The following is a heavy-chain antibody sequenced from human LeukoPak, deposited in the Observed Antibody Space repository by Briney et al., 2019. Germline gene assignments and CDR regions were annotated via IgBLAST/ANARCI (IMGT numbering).Heavy chain of an antibody. CDR1: GGSISSSSYY. J-gene: IGHJ4*02. CDR2: IYYSGST. D-gene: IGHD3-10*01. Sequence: SPSETLSLTCTVSGGSISSSSYYWGWIRQPPGKGLEWIGSIYYSGSTYYNPSLKSRVTISVDSSKNQFSLKLSSVTAADTAVYYCARLYYYGSGSRRSFDYWGQGTLVTASS. CDR3: ARLYYYGSGSRRSFDY. V-gene: IGHV4-39*01.